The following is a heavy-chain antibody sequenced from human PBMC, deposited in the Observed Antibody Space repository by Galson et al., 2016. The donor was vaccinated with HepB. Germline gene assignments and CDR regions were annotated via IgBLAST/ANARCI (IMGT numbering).Heavy chain of an antibody. D-gene: IGHD1-14*01. CDR1: GYTFNTYN. CDR3: ARELDHSFYFDY. J-gene: IGHJ4*02. V-gene: IGHV1-46*02. CDR2: IQPSGGNT. Sequence: SVKVSCKASGYTFNTYNMHWVRQAPGQGPEWTGIIQPSGGNTIYAQKFQDRITMTRDTSTSTVYMELISLRSEDTAVYYCARELDHSFYFDYWGQGTLLTVSS.